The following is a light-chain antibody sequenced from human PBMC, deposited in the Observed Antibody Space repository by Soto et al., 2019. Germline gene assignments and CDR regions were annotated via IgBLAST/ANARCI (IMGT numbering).Light chain of an antibody. Sequence: IQLTQSPSSLSASVGDRVTITCRASQGVSRYLAWYQQKPEKAPNLLIYVTPTLHGGVPSRYSGSRSGTDLTLNFSSLQPAEFASGACQQHKSYSLTFGVGTKVEI. CDR3: QQHKSYSLT. CDR2: VTP. CDR1: QGVSRY. J-gene: IGKJ4*01. V-gene: IGKV1-9*01.